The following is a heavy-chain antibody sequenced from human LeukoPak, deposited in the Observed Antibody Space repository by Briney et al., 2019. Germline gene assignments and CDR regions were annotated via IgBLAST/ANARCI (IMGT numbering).Heavy chain of an antibody. Sequence: GGSLRLSCAASGFTFSSYGMHWVRQAPGKGLEWVAVISYDGSNKYYADSVKGRFTISRDNSKNTLYLQMNSLRAEDTAVYYCARLGSYDAFDIWGQGTMVTVSS. V-gene: IGHV3-30*03. CDR3: ARLGSYDAFDI. J-gene: IGHJ3*02. CDR1: GFTFSSYG. CDR2: ISYDGSNK. D-gene: IGHD5-18*01.